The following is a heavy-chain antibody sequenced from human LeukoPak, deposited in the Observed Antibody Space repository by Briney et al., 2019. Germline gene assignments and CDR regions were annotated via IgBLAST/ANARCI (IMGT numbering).Heavy chain of an antibody. D-gene: IGHD2-21*02. V-gene: IGHV4-30-2*01. CDR3: ARANCGGDCPFDY. CDR1: GGSISSGGYS. Sequence: SETLSLTCAVSGGSISSGGYSWSWIRQPPGKGLEWIGYIYHSGSTYYNPSLKSRVTISVDRSKNQFSLKLSSVTAADTAVYYCARANCGGDCPFDYWGQGTLVTVSS. J-gene: IGHJ4*02. CDR2: IYHSGST.